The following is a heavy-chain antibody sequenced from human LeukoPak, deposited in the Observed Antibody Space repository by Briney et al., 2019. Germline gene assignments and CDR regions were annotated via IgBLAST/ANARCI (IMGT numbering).Heavy chain of an antibody. J-gene: IGHJ4*02. CDR1: GVSISSSNSY. D-gene: IGHD6-25*01. CDR3: ARSRGRLAQLDY. V-gene: IGHV4-39*01. Sequence: SETLSLTCTVSGVSISSSNSYWGWIRQPPGKGLEWIGNIHHSGSTYYNPSLKSRVTMSVDMSRNQFSLKLRSVTAADTAVYYCARSRGRLAQLDYWGQGTLVTVSS. CDR2: IHHSGST.